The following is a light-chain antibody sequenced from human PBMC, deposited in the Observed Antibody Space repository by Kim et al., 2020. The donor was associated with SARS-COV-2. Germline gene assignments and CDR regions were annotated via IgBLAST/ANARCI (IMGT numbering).Light chain of an antibody. CDR1: QGISSY. CDR2: AAS. J-gene: IGKJ4*01. V-gene: IGKV1-9*01. Sequence: DIQLTQPPPFLSASVGDRVTITCRASQGISSYLAWYQQNPGKAPKLLIYAASTLQSGVPSRFSGSGSGTEFTLTISSLQPEDFATYYCQQLNSYPNTFGGGTKLEI. CDR3: QQLNSYPNT.